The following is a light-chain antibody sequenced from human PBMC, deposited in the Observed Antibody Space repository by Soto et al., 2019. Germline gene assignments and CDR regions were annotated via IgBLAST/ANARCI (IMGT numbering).Light chain of an antibody. Sequence: ILSFRASQSVSSSYLAWYQQKPGQAPRLLIHSASSRATGIPARFSGDGSGTEFTLTISSLQSEDFGIYYCQKYNQWPWTFGPGTKVDI. J-gene: IGKJ1*01. V-gene: IGKV3-15*01. CDR3: QKYNQWPWT. CDR2: SAS. CDR1: QSVSSSY.